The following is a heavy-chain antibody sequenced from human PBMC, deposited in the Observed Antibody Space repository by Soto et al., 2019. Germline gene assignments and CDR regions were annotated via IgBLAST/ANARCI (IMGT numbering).Heavy chain of an antibody. Sequence: QVQLVQSGAEVKKPGSSVKVSCKASGGTFSSYTISWVRQAPGQGLEWMGRIIPILGIANYAQKVQGRVTVTAHKSTSTAYMELRRLRSEDTAVYYCASAVKAFDIWGQGTMVTLSS. V-gene: IGHV1-69*02. CDR2: IIPILGIA. CDR3: ASAVKAFDI. D-gene: IGHD6-13*01. CDR1: GGTFSSYT. J-gene: IGHJ3*02.